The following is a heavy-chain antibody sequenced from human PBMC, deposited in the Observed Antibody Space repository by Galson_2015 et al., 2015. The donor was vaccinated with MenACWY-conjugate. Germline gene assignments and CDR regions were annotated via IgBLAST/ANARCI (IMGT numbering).Heavy chain of an antibody. J-gene: IGHJ4*02. Sequence: ETLSLTCPVSGGSASSSGYYWTWIRQPPGKGLEWIGLIYDSGTTKYNPSLKGRVTISLDTSKNQVSLKLSSVTAADTAVYYCAREFSYWGQGTLVTVSP. CDR1: GGSASSSGYY. CDR3: AREFSY. D-gene: IGHD2/OR15-2a*01. V-gene: IGHV4-61*08. CDR2: IYDSGTT.